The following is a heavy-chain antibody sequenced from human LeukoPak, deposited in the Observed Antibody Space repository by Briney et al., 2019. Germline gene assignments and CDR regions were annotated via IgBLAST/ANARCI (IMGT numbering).Heavy chain of an antibody. J-gene: IGHJ4*02. Sequence: SETLSLTCTVSGVSISSGSYYWSWIRQPAGKGLEWIGRIYTSGSTNYNPSLKSRVTMSVDTSKNQFSLKLSSVTAADTAVYYCARDQDYYDSSGSVWGQGTLVTVSS. CDR3: ARDQDYYDSSGSV. CDR2: IYTSGST. D-gene: IGHD3-22*01. V-gene: IGHV4-61*02. CDR1: GVSISSGSYY.